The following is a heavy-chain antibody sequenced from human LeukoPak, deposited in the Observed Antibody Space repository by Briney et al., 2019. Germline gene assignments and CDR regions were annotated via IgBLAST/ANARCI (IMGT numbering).Heavy chain of an antibody. Sequence: SVKVSCKASGFTFTSSAVQWVRQARGQRLEWIGWIVVGSGNTNYAQKFQERVTITRDMSTSTAYMELSSLRSEDTAVYYCAAGSPKAGFFDYWGLGTLVTVSS. CDR3: AAGSPKAGFFDY. CDR1: GFTFTSSA. D-gene: IGHD6-13*01. CDR2: IVVGSGNT. J-gene: IGHJ4*02. V-gene: IGHV1-58*01.